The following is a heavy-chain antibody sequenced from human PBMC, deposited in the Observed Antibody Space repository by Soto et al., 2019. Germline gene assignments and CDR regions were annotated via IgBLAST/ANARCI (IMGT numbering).Heavy chain of an antibody. V-gene: IGHV4-39*01. J-gene: IGHJ6*02. Sequence: SETLSLTCTVSGCSISSSSYYWCWIRQPPGKGLEWIGRFYYSGSTYYNPSLKSRVTISVDTSKNQFSLKLSSVTAADTAVYYCARRPTREGYYYGMDVWGQGTTVTAP. CDR1: GCSISSSSYY. CDR2: FYYSGST. D-gene: IGHD1-26*01. CDR3: ARRPTREGYYYGMDV.